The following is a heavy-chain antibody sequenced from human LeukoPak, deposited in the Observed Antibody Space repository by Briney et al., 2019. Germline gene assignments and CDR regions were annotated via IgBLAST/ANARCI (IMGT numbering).Heavy chain of an antibody. CDR3: ARDYDSSGLRYFAL. CDR1: GASISDYY. V-gene: IGHV4-59*01. D-gene: IGHD3-22*01. J-gene: IGHJ2*01. CDR2: IYYTGTT. Sequence: SETLSLTCTVSGASISDYYWSWIRQPPGKGLEWIGYIYYTGTTKYNPSLTSRVTISVDTSKNQFSLKLSSVTAADTAVYYCARDYDSSGLRYFALWGRGTLVTVSS.